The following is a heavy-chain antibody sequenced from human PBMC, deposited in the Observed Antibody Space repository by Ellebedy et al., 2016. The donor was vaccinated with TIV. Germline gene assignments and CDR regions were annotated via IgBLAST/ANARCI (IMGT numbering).Heavy chain of an antibody. D-gene: IGHD1-26*01. CDR3: AREGGTYYSAHFDQ. V-gene: IGHV3-23*01. Sequence: GESLKISCAVSGFTFSSYAMNWVRQAPGKGLEWVSAIGDDAVATHYADSVKGRFTISRDNFGNMLYLQMNSLGAEDTAVYYCAREGGTYYSAHFDQWGQGTPVTVSS. J-gene: IGHJ4*02. CDR1: GFTFSSYA. CDR2: IGDDAVAT.